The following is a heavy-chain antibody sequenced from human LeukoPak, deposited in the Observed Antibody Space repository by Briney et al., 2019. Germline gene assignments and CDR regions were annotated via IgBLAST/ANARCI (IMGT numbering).Heavy chain of an antibody. CDR2: IKQDGSEK. J-gene: IGHJ6*02. CDR1: GFTFSSYS. CDR3: ANMDV. V-gene: IGHV3-7*01. Sequence: AGGSLRLSCAASGFTFSSYSMNWVRQAPGKGLEWVANIKQDGSEKYYVDSVKGRFTISRDNAKNSLYLQMNSLRAEDTAVYYCANMDVWGQGTTVTVSS.